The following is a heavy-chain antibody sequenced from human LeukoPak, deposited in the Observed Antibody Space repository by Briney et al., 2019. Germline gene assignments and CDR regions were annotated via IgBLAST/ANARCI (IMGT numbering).Heavy chain of an antibody. V-gene: IGHV1-46*01. J-gene: IGHJ5*02. CDR3: ARDGPLGHSRGGRGANT. CDR2: INPSGGST. D-gene: IGHD2-15*01. Sequence: ASVKVSCKASGYTFTSYYMHWVRQAPGQGLEWMGIINPSGGSTSYAQKFQGRVTMTRDMSTSTVYMELSSLRSEDTAVYYCARDGPLGHSRGGRGANTWGQGTLVTVSS. CDR1: GYTFTSYY.